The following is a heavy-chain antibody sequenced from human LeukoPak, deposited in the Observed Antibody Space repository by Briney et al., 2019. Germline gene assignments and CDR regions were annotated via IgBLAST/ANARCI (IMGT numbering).Heavy chain of an antibody. CDR3: ARSYYGDGVLDY. V-gene: IGHV4-34*01. CDR1: GGSFSGYY. CDR2: INHSGST. Sequence: SETLSLTCAVYGGSFSGYYWSWIRQPPGKGLEWIGEINHSGSTNYNPSLKSRVTISVDTSKNQFSLKLSSVTAADTAVYYCARSYYGDGVLDYWGQGTLVTVSS. D-gene: IGHD4-17*01. J-gene: IGHJ4*02.